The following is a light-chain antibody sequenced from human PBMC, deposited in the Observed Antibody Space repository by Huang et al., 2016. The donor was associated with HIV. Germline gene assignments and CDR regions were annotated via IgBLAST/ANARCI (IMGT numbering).Light chain of an antibody. J-gene: IGKJ2*01. Sequence: DIQMTQSPSSLSTFIGDKVTITCQASQEIGNYLNWYQQRPGKAPKLLIYGAASLETGVRSRFIGGGSGTTFTFTITNLRPEDVATYYCQQYDGLPYTFGQGTLIEI. V-gene: IGKV1-33*01. CDR2: GAA. CDR3: QQYDGLPYT. CDR1: QEIGNY.